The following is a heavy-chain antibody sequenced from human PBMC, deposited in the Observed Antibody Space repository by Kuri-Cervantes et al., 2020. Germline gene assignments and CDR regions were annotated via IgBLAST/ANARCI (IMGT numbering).Heavy chain of an antibody. CDR1: GYTFKSYG. CDR3: ARDRSSGWYGAFDI. CDR2: ISAYNGNT. V-gene: IGHV1-18*01. D-gene: IGHD6-19*01. Sequence: ASVKVSCKTSGYTFKSYGISWVRQAPGQGLEWMGWISAYNGNTNCAQKFQGRVTMTTDTSTSTAYMELRSLRSDDTAVYYCARDRSSGWYGAFDIWGQGTMVTVSS. J-gene: IGHJ3*02.